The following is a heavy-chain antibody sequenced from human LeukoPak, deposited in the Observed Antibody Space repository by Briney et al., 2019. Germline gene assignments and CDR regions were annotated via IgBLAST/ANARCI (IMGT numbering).Heavy chain of an antibody. D-gene: IGHD3-10*01. CDR2: ISWNSGSI. J-gene: IGHJ4*02. V-gene: IGHV3-9*01. CDR1: GFTFDDYA. CDR3: AKAADYYGSGSHFDY. Sequence: GGSLRLSCAASGFTFDDYAMHWVRQAPGKGLEWVSGISWNSGSIGYADSVKGRFTISRDNAKNSLYLQMNSLRAEDTAVYYCAKAADYYGSGSHFDYWGQGTLVTVSS.